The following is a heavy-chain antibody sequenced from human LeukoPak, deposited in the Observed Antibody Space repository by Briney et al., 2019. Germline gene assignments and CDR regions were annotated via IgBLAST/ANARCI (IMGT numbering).Heavy chain of an antibody. CDR1: GFTFSSYA. D-gene: IGHD1-1*01. CDR3: AKEPTTHNWFDP. V-gene: IGHV3-23*01. Sequence: PGGSLRLSCAASGFTFSSYAMAWVRQAPGKGLECVSTISNSGGTTSYADSVKDRFTISRDNSKNTLYLQMNSLRAEDTAVYYCAKEPTTHNWFDPWGQGTLVTVSS. CDR2: ISNSGGTT. J-gene: IGHJ5*02.